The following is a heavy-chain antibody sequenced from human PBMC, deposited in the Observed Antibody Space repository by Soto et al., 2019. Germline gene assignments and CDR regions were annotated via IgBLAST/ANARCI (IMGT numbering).Heavy chain of an antibody. CDR2: IIPILGIA. CDR1: GGTFSSYT. D-gene: IGHD6-13*01. J-gene: IGHJ4*02. V-gene: IGHV1-69*02. CDR3: ARALAAAGTDFDY. Sequence: QVQLVQSGAEVKKPGSSVKVSCKASGGTFSSYTISWVRQAPGQGLEWMGRIIPILGIANYAQKFQGRVTITADKSTSTAYMELSSLRSEDTAVYYCARALAAAGTDFDYWGQGTLVTVSS.